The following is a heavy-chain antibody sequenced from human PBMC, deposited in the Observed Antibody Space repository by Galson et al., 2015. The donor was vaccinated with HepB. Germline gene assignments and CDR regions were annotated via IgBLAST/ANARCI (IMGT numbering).Heavy chain of an antibody. CDR1: GYTFTTYA. CDR2: INTNTGNP. D-gene: IGHD5-24*01. J-gene: IGHJ4*02. Sequence: SVKVSCKASGYTFTTYAVNWVRQAPGQGLEWMGWINTNTGNPTYAQDFTGRFVLSLDTSVSTAYLQINSLKAEDTAVYYCARENVESDGYKSWFDFWGQGTLVTVSS. CDR3: ARENVESDGYKSWFDF. V-gene: IGHV7-4-1*02.